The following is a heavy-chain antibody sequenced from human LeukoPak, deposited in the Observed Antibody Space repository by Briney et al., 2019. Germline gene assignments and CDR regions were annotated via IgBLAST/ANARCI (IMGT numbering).Heavy chain of an antibody. J-gene: IGHJ4*02. CDR1: GFTFSSYG. CDR3: ARGDTYSSGWYPFDY. CDR2: IWSDGSNK. V-gene: IGHV3-33*01. Sequence: GRSLRLSCAASGFTFSSYGMHWVRQAPGKGLEWVGVIWSDGSNKYYADSVKGRFTISRDNSKNTLYLQMNNLRAEDTAVYYCARGDTYSSGWYPFDYWGQGTLVTVSS. D-gene: IGHD6-19*01.